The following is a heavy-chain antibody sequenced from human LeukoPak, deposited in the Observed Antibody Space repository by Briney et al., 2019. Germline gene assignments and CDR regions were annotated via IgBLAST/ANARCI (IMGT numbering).Heavy chain of an antibody. V-gene: IGHV3-15*01. CDR2: IKSKTDGGTT. CDR3: TTARGSGSYYSADYYYGMDV. D-gene: IGHD3-10*01. J-gene: IGHJ6*02. CDR1: GFTFSNAW. Sequence: PGGSLRLSCAASGFTFSNAWMSWVRQAPGKGLEWVGRIKSKTDGGTTDYAARVKGRFTISRDDSKNTLYLQMNSLKTEDTAVYYCTTARGSGSYYSADYYYGMDVWGQGTTVTVSS.